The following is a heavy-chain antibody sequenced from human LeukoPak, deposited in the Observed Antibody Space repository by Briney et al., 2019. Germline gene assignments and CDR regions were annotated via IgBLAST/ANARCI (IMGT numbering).Heavy chain of an antibody. CDR2: INPNSGGT. V-gene: IGHV1-2*04. CDR3: AREGTYYYGPGSYLPMGDGGYYGMDV. D-gene: IGHD3-10*01. CDR1: GYTFTGYY. Sequence: ASVKVSCKASGYTFTGYYMHWVRQAPGQGLEWMGWINPNSGGTNYAQKFQGWVTMTRDTSISTAYMELSRLRSDDTAVYYCAREGTYYYGPGSYLPMGDGGYYGMDVWGKGTTVTVSS. J-gene: IGHJ6*04.